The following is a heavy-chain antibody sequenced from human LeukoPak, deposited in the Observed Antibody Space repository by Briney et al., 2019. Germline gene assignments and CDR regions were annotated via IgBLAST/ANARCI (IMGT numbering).Heavy chain of an antibody. CDR1: GGSISSSSYY. Sequence: PSETLSLTCTVSGGSISSSSYYWGWIRQPPGKGLEWIGYIYYSGSTYYNPSLKSRVTISVDTSKNQFSLKLSSVTAADTAVYYCARDSNHLSARTLDYWGQGTLVTVSS. J-gene: IGHJ4*02. CDR2: IYYSGST. V-gene: IGHV4-30-4*08. D-gene: IGHD6-6*01. CDR3: ARDSNHLSARTLDY.